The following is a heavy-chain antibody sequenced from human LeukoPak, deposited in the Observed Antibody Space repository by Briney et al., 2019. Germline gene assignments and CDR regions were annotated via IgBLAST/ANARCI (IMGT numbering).Heavy chain of an antibody. CDR3: AGAPYYYDSSGPQLLGYYFDY. J-gene: IGHJ4*02. CDR2: IIPIFGIA. V-gene: IGHV1-69*04. CDR1: GGTFSSYA. Sequence: ASVKVSCKASGGTFSSYAISWVRQAPGQGLEWMGRIIPIFGIANYAQKFQGRVTITADKSTSTAYMELSSLRSEDTAVYYCAGAPYYYDSSGPQLLGYYFDYWGQGTLVTVSS. D-gene: IGHD3-22*01.